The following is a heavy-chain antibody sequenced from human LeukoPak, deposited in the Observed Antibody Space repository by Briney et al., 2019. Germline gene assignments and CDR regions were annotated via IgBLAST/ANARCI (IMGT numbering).Heavy chain of an antibody. V-gene: IGHV1-18*01. CDR3: ARGGDGSHRRYYYDSSGQHY. CDR1: GYTFTNYG. J-gene: IGHJ4*02. Sequence: ASLKVSCKASGYTFTNYGIHWVRQAPGQGLEWMGWISAYNGNTNSAQKLQGRVTMTTDTSTSTAYMELRSLRSDDTAVYYCARGGDGSHRRYYYDSSGQHYWGQGTLVTVSS. D-gene: IGHD3-22*01. CDR2: ISAYNGNT.